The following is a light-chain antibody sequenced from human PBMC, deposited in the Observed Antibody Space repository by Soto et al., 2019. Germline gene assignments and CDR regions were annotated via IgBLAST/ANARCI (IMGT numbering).Light chain of an antibody. J-gene: IGKJ2*01. CDR3: LQHYTCPWI. CDR2: GAS. V-gene: IGKV1-6*02. CDR1: QAIRNE. Sequence: AIQMTQSPSSLSASIGDRVTISCRASQAIRNEIAWYQQKPGEAPKILVYGASSLLSDVPSRFSARGSGTESSLTISGLQPEDFASYYCLQHYTCPWIFGQGT.